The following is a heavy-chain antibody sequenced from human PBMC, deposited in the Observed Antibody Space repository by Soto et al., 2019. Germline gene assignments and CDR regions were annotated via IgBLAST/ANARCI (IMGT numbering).Heavy chain of an antibody. CDR3: ARERDSSGYAFTGDYGMDV. V-gene: IGHV1-69*13. D-gene: IGHD3-22*01. Sequence: QVQLVQSGAEVKRPGASVKVSCKTSGYTFTNIHWVRQAPGQRLEWMGGIIPIFGTANYAQKFQGRVTITADESTSTAYMELSSLRSEDTAVYYCARERDSSGYAFTGDYGMDVWGQGTTVTVSS. CDR1: GYTFTN. CDR2: IIPIFGTA. J-gene: IGHJ6*02.